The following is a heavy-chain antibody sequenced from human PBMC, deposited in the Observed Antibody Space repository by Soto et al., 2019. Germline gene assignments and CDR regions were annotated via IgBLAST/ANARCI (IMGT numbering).Heavy chain of an antibody. CDR2: IIPIFGTA. V-gene: IGHV1-69*01. CDR3: ATWPRVYAIPSRAFDI. D-gene: IGHD2-8*01. J-gene: IGHJ3*02. CDR1: GGTFSSYA. Sequence: QVQLVQSGAEVKKPGSSVKVSCKASGGTFSSYAISWVRQAPGQGLEWMGGIIPIFGTANYAQKFQGRVTITADESTSTAYMERGRLRSEATAVYYCATWPRVYAIPSRAFDIWGQGTIVTVSS.